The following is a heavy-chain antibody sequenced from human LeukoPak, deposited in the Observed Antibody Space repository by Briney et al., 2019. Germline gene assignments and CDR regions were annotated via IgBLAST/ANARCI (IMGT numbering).Heavy chain of an antibody. V-gene: IGHV4-59*01. CDR2: LYNRGST. D-gene: IGHD3-10*01. CDR3: ARGPMVRGNNHPYFDY. J-gene: IGHJ4*02. Sequence: SETLSLTCTVSGGSISSYYWSWIRQPPGKGLEWIGYLYNRGSTNYNPSLKSRVTISVDTSKNQFSLKLRSVTAADTAVYYCARGPMVRGNNHPYFDYWGQGTLVTVSS. CDR1: GGSISSYY.